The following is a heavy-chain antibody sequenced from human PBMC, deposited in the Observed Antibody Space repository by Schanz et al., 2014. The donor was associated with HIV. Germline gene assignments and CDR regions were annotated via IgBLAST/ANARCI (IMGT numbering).Heavy chain of an antibody. J-gene: IGHJ4*02. CDR2: ISYDGSNE. CDR1: GFIFRTHG. V-gene: IGHV3-30*18. D-gene: IGHD2-2*01. Sequence: VQLLESGGGVVQPGRSLRLSCAASGFIFRTHGMHWVRQAPGKGLEWVAVISYDGSNEYYGDSVKGRFTISRDNSKNTLYLQMNSLRREDTAVYYCAKVGRIYSTTWIDYWGQGTLVTVSS. CDR3: AKVGRIYSTTWIDY.